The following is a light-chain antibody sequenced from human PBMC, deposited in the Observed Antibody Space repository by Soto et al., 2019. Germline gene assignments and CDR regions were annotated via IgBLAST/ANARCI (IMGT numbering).Light chain of an antibody. J-gene: IGKJ2*01. CDR2: DAS. Sequence: DIPMTQSPSNLSATVRDKITNTCRASQSVTNWLAWYQQKPGKAPNLLIYDASRLQSGIPSRFSGSGSGTEFTLTISSLQPDDFATYYCQQYTTYPYTFGHGTKVDIK. CDR3: QQYTTYPYT. V-gene: IGKV1-5*01. CDR1: QSVTNW.